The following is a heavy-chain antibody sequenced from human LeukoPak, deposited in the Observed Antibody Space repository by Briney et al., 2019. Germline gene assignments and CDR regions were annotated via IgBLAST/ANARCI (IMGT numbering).Heavy chain of an antibody. D-gene: IGHD1-26*01. CDR3: ARERRTYVGAFDY. CDR1: GFTFSSYG. J-gene: IGHJ4*02. Sequence: GGSLRLSCAASGFTFSSYGMHWVRQAPGKGLEWVAVIWYDGSNKYYADSVKGRFTISRDNSKNTLYLQMNSLRAEDTAVYYCARERRTYVGAFDYWGQGTLVTVSS. CDR2: IWYDGSNK. V-gene: IGHV3-33*08.